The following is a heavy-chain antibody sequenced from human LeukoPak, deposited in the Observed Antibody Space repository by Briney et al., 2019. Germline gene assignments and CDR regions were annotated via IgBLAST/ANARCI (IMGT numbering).Heavy chain of an antibody. CDR3: AIGTYYDILTGYLAFDI. V-gene: IGHV1-8*03. Sequence: GASVKVSCKASGYTFTSYDINWVRQVTGQGLEWMGWMNPNSGNTGYAQKFQGRVTITRNTSISTAYMELSSLRSEDTAVYYCAIGTYYDILTGYLAFDIWGQGTMVTVSS. CDR1: GYTFTSYD. J-gene: IGHJ3*02. D-gene: IGHD3-9*01. CDR2: MNPNSGNT.